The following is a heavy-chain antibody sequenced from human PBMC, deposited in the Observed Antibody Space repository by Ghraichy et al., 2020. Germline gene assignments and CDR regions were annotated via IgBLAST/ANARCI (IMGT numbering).Heavy chain of an antibody. D-gene: IGHD5-12*01. V-gene: IGHV5-10-1*01. J-gene: IGHJ3*02. CDR1: GYSFTSYW. Sequence: GESLNISCKGSGYSFTSYWISWVRQMPGKGLEWMGRIDPSDSYTNYSPSFQGHVTISADKSISTAYLQWSSLKASDTAMYYCARHLYSGYDRDAFDIWGQVTMVTVSS. CDR3: ARHLYSGYDRDAFDI. CDR2: IDPSDSYT.